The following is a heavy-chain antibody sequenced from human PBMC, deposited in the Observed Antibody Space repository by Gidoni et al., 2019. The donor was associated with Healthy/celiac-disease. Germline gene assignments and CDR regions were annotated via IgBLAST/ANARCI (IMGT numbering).Heavy chain of an antibody. CDR2: INTSGGST. CDR3: ARDQTVTTGGIDV. CDR1: CYPFTRYY. Sequence: QAQLVQSGAAVKKPGASVKVFCKASCYPFTRYYMHWVRQAPGQGREWKGIINTSGGSTSYAQKFQGRVTMTRDTSTSTVYMELSSLRSEDTAVYYCARDQTVTTGGIDVWGQGTTVTVSS. V-gene: IGHV1-46*01. D-gene: IGHD4-17*01. J-gene: IGHJ6*02.